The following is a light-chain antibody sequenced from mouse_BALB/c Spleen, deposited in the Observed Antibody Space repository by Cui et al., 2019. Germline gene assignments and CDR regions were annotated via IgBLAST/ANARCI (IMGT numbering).Light chain of an antibody. Sequence: DIKITQSPPSTYASLGERVTITCKASQDINSYLSWFQQKPGKSPKTLIYRANRLVDGVPSRFSGSGSGQDYSLTISSLEYEDMGIYYCLQYDEFPYTFGGGTKLEIK. CDR1: QDINSY. CDR3: LQYDEFPYT. CDR2: RAN. V-gene: IGKV14-111*01. J-gene: IGKJ2*01.